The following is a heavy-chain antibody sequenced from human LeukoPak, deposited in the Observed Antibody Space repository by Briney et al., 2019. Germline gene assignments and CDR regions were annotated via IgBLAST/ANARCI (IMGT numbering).Heavy chain of an antibody. Sequence: PGGSLRLSCAASVFTFSSYAMIWVRQAPEEGREWVSAISGCGGSTYYADSVKGRFTISRDNSKNTQYLQMNRLRAENTAVYYCAKGPIAAAEGGRPEYFQHWGQGTLVTVSS. CDR2: ISGCGGST. CDR3: AKGPIAAAEGGRPEYFQH. V-gene: IGHV3-23*01. CDR1: VFTFSSYA. J-gene: IGHJ1*01. D-gene: IGHD6-13*01.